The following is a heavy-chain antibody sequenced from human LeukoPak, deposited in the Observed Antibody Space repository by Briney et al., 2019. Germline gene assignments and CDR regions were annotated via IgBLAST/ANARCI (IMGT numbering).Heavy chain of an antibody. CDR2: FDPEDGET. CDR3: ATVFRYCGGDCYYY. D-gene: IGHD2-21*02. Sequence: GFDPEDGETIYAQKFQGRVTMTEDTSTDTAYMELSSLRSEDTAVYYCATVFRYCGGDCYYYWGQGTLVTVSS. V-gene: IGHV1-24*01. J-gene: IGHJ4*02.